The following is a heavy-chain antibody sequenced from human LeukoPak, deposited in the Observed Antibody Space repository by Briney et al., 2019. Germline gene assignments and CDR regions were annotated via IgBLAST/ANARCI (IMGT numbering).Heavy chain of an antibody. V-gene: IGHV4-59*01. Sequence: SETLSLTCTVSGGSINSYYWSWIRQPPGKGLEWIGYIYDSGSTNYNPSLKSRVTISVDTSKNQFSLKLSSVTAADTAVYYCARGRDGYNPRLYYFDYWGQGTLVTVSS. CDR3: ARGRDGYNPRLYYFDY. CDR1: GGSINSYY. D-gene: IGHD5-24*01. CDR2: IYDSGST. J-gene: IGHJ4*02.